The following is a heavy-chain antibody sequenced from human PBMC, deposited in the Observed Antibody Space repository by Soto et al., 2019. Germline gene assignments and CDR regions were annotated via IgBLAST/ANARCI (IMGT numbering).Heavy chain of an antibody. CDR3: ARDSPPVDY. J-gene: IGHJ4*02. Sequence: QVQLVQSGAEVKKPGASVKVSCKASGYTFSNYGISWVRQAPGQGLERMGWISAYNGNTKYAQKLQGRVTMTTDTSTSTAYRELRSLRSDETAVYYCARDSPPVDYWGQGTLVTLSS. CDR1: GYTFSNYG. V-gene: IGHV1-18*01. CDR2: ISAYNGNT.